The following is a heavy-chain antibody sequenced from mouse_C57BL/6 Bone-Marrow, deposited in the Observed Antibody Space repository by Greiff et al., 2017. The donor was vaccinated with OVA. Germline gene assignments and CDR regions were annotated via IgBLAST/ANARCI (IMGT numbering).Heavy chain of an antibody. CDR2: ISYDGSN. J-gene: IGHJ3*01. Sequence: EVQLKESGPGLVKPSQSLSLTCSVTGYSITSGYYWNWIRQFPGNKLEWMGYISYDGSNNYNPSLKNRISITRDTSKNQFFLKLNSVTTEDTATYYCARAGDPAWFAYWGQGTLVTVSA. CDR3: ARAGDPAWFAY. CDR1: GYSITSGYY. D-gene: IGHD2-13*01. V-gene: IGHV3-6*01.